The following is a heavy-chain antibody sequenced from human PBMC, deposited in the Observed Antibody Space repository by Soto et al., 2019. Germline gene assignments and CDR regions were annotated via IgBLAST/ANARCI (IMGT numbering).Heavy chain of an antibody. CDR1: GFTFSSYD. J-gene: IGHJ3*02. D-gene: IGHD4-17*01. V-gene: IGHV3-13*01. CDR2: IGTAGDT. CDR3: ARAMRGRDYGSFGAFDI. Sequence: GGSLRLSCAASGFTFSSYDMHWVRQATGKGLEWVSDIGTAGDTYYPGSVKGRFTISRENAKNSLYLQMNSLRAGETAVYYCARAMRGRDYGSFGAFDIWGQGTMVTVSS.